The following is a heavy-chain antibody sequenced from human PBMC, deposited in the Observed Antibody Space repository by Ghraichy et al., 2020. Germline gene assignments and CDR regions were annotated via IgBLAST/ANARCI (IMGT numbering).Heavy chain of an antibody. CDR3: ARKDTVVVPGAHPTYYHYGMDV. J-gene: IGHJ6*02. V-gene: IGHV1-18*01. CDR1: GYTFTTYG. D-gene: IGHD2-2*01. Sequence: ASVKVSCKASGYTFTTYGISWVRQAPGQGLEWLGWISAYNGNTNYAQKFQGRVSMTTDTSTTTAYMELRSLRSDDTAVYYCARKDTVVVPGAHPTYYHYGMDVWGQGTTVTVSS. CDR2: ISAYNGNT.